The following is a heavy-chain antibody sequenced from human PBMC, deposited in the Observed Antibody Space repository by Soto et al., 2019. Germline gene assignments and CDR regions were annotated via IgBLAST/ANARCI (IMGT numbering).Heavy chain of an antibody. CDR3: TSAYCSSTSCSWFDP. D-gene: IGHD2-2*01. CDR1: GFTFSGSA. J-gene: IGHJ5*02. CDR2: IRSKANSYAT. V-gene: IGHV3-73*01. Sequence: PGGSLRLSCAASGFTFSGSAMHWVRQASGKGLEWVGRIRSKANSYATAYAASVKGRFTISRDDSKNTAYLQMNSLKTEDTAVYYCTSAYCSSTSCSWFDPWGQGTLVTVSS.